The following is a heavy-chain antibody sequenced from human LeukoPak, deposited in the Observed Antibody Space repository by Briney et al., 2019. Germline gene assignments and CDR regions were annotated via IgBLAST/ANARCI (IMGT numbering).Heavy chain of an antibody. CDR1: GGSISSYY. V-gene: IGHV4-39*01. D-gene: IGHD3-3*01. CDR2: IYYSGST. Sequence: KPSETLSLTCTVSGGSISSYYWGWIRQPPGKGLEWIGSIYYSGSTYYNPSLKSRVTISVDTSKNQFSLKLSSVTAADTAVYYCASVLRFLEWSRNYYYYMDVWGKGTTVTVSS. J-gene: IGHJ6*03. CDR3: ASVLRFLEWSRNYYYYMDV.